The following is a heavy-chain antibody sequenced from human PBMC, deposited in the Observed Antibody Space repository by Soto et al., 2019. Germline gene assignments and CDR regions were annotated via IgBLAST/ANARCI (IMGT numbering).Heavy chain of an antibody. CDR2: IDNSGST. CDR3: AGAVSDFGVRRYRTSYFDQ. CDR1: GASVSTGVYY. J-gene: IGHJ4*02. Sequence: SETLSLTCTVSGASVSTGVYYWTWIRQHPGKGLEWIGYIDNSGSTYYNPSLTGRVDISVDTSKNQFSLNLQSLTAADTAFYYCAGAVSDFGVRRYRTSYFDQWGQGILVTVSS. D-gene: IGHD2-21*02. V-gene: IGHV4-31*03.